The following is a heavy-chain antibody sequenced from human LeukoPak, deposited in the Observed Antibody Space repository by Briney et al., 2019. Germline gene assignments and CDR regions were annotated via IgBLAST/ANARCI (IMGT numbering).Heavy chain of an antibody. J-gene: IGHJ6*03. CDR2: VYYSGST. CDR3: ARVKQQLVHYYYYYYMDV. CDR1: GGSISTTHYY. V-gene: IGHV4-39*07. D-gene: IGHD6-13*01. Sequence: PSETLSLTCTVSGGSISTTHYYWGWIRQSPGKGLEWFGCVYYSGSTYYNPSLKSRVTISVDTSKNQFSLKLSSVTAADTAVYYCARVKQQLVHYYYYYYMDVWGKGTTVTVSS.